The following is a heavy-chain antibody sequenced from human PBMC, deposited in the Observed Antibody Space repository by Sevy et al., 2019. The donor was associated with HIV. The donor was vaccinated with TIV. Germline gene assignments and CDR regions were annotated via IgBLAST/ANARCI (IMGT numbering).Heavy chain of an antibody. CDR3: ARGRPGYSTSWYVY. CDR2: IWFDGSDK. CDR1: GFTFSSYG. D-gene: IGHD6-13*01. Sequence: GGSLRLSCAASGFTFSSYGMHWVRQAPDKGLEWVAVIWFDGSDKYYADSVKGRFTISRDNSQNTVYLQMNSLRVEDTAIHYCARGRPGYSTSWYVYWGQGTLVTVSS. J-gene: IGHJ4*02. V-gene: IGHV3-33*01.